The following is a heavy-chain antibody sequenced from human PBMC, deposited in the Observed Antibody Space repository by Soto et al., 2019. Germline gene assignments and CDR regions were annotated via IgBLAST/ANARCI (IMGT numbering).Heavy chain of an antibody. CDR1: GGSFSGYY. CDR3: ARDKITGLVDY. Sequence: QVQLQQWGAGLLTPAETLSLTCAVYGGSFSGYYWTWIRQPPGTGLEWIGEINHSGSTNYNPSLKSRVTISVDTSQNQFSRKLTSVTAADTAVYYCARDKITGLVDYWGSGTVVTGSS. V-gene: IGHV4-34*01. CDR2: INHSGST. J-gene: IGHJ4*02. D-gene: IGHD2-8*02.